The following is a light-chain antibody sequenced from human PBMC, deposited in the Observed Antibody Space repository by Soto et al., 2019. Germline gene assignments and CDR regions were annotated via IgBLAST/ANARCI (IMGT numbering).Light chain of an antibody. Sequence: EIVLTQSPGTLSLSPGERATLSCRASQSVSSSSLAWYQQKPGQAPRLLIYGASSRATGNPDRFSGSGSGTDFTLTISRLEPEDFAVYYWQQYGSSPYTFGQGTKLEIK. J-gene: IGKJ2*01. CDR1: QSVSSSS. V-gene: IGKV3-20*01. CDR2: GAS. CDR3: QQYGSSPYT.